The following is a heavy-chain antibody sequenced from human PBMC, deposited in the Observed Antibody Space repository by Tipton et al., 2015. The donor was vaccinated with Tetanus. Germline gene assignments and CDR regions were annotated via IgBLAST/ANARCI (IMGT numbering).Heavy chain of an antibody. J-gene: IGHJ4*02. CDR2: IYSSGST. V-gene: IGHV4-59*11. D-gene: IGHD3-10*01. CDR3: ARVPLSLHYGLDY. CDR1: GGSISGHY. Sequence: TLSLTCTVSGGSISGHYWNWIRQPPGKGLEWIGFIYSSGSTNYNPSLKSRVTISVDTSKNQFSLKMSSMTAADTAVYYCARVPLSLHYGLDYWGQGTRVTVSS.